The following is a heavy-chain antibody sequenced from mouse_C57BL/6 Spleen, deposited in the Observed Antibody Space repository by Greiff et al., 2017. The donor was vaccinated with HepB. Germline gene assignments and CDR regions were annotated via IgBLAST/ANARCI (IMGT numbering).Heavy chain of an antibody. CDR1: GYSFTGYY. CDR3: ARSGDGYYVDY. Sequence: VQLQQSGPELVKPGASVKISCKASGYSFTGYYMNWVKQSPEKSLEWIGEINPSTGGTTYNQKFKAKATLTVDKSSSTAYMQLKSLTSEDSAVYYCARSGDGYYVDYWGQGTTLTVSS. V-gene: IGHV1-42*01. D-gene: IGHD2-3*01. CDR2: INPSTGGT. J-gene: IGHJ2*01.